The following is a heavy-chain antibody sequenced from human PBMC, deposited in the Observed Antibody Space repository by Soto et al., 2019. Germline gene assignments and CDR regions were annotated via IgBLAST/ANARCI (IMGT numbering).Heavy chain of an antibody. Sequence: SVKVSCKASGGTFSSYAISWVRQAPGQGLEWMGGIIPIFGTANYAQKFQSRVTITADESTSTAYMELRSLRSDDTAVYYCATITGTTVGAFDIWGQGTMVTVSS. D-gene: IGHD1-7*01. CDR2: IIPIFGTA. V-gene: IGHV1-69*13. CDR1: GGTFSSYA. CDR3: ATITGTTVGAFDI. J-gene: IGHJ3*02.